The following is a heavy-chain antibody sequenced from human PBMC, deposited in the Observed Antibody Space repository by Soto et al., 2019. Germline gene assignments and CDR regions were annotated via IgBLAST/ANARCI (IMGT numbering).Heavy chain of an antibody. CDR2: VSGYNGHT. Sequence: QVKLEQSGAEVKKPGASVKVSCKASGYTFFSYGITWVRQAPGQGLEWMGWVSGYNGHTNHAQKFQGRVTMTRDISTTTAYMELRNLRSDDTAVYYCARLVGPTSSDNWFEPWGQGTLVTVSS. V-gene: IGHV1-18*01. CDR3: ARLVGPTSSDNWFEP. D-gene: IGHD1-26*01. J-gene: IGHJ5*02. CDR1: GYTFFSYG.